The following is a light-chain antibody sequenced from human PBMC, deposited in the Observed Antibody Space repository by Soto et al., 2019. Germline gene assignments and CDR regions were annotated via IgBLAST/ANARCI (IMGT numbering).Light chain of an antibody. Sequence: QSVLTQPASVSGSPGQSITISCTGTSRDVGGYDYVSWYQQHPGKAPKLMIYEVSNRSSGVSNRFSGSKSGNTASLTISGLLAEDEADYYCSSYTRSNTVIFGGGTKLTVL. J-gene: IGLJ2*01. CDR1: SRDVGGYDY. CDR2: EVS. V-gene: IGLV2-14*01. CDR3: SSYTRSNTVI.